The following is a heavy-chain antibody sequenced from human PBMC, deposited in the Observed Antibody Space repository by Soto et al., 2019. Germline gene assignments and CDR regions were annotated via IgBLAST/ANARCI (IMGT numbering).Heavy chain of an antibody. CDR1: GFIFSSYD. CDR3: VKDLGYCNDGSCYAFDS. D-gene: IGHD2-15*01. J-gene: IGHJ4*01. CDR2: IRNNGGST. Sequence: PGGSLRLSCSASGFIFSSYDMHWVRQAPGKGLEYVSGIRNNGGSTYYADSVKGRFAISRDNSKNTLYLQMSGLRVEDTALYYCVKDLGYCNDGSCYAFDSWGQGPMVTVSS. V-gene: IGHV3-64D*08.